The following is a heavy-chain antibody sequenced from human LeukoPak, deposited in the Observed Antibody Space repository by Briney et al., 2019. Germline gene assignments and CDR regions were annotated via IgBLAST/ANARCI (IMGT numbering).Heavy chain of an antibody. CDR1: GGSFSGSTYY. D-gene: IGHD7-27*01. V-gene: IGHV4-39*07. Sequence: SETLSLTCTVSGGSFSGSTYYWAWHRQPPGKGLEWIGSVYYTGNTYNNPSLKERVTISVDPSKKQFSRRVSSVTAADTAVYYWARDVSNNWGRLDYWGQGTLVTVSS. J-gene: IGHJ4*02. CDR2: VYYTGNT. CDR3: ARDVSNNWGRLDY.